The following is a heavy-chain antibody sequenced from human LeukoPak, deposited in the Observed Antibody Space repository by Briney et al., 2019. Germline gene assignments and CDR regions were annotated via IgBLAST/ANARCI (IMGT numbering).Heavy chain of an antibody. Sequence: SQTLSLTCAISGDSVSSNSAAWNWIRQSPSRGLEWLGRTYYRSKWYNDFAVSVKSRITINPDTSKNQFSLRLNSVTPEDTAVYYCARVKAAAVESNYYYYMDVWGKGTTVTISS. V-gene: IGHV6-1*01. D-gene: IGHD6-13*01. J-gene: IGHJ6*03. CDR1: GDSVSSNSAA. CDR3: ARVKAAAVESNYYYYMDV. CDR2: TYYRSKWYN.